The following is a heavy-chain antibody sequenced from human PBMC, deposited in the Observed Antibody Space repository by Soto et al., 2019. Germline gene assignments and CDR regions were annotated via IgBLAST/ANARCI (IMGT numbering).Heavy chain of an antibody. CDR2: ISGSGGST. D-gene: IGHD5-12*01. CDR3: ARKEDGYNRLFDY. Sequence: GGSLRLSCAASGFTFSSYAMSWVRQAPGKGLEWVSAISGSGGSTYYADSVKGRFTISRDNSKNTLYLQMNSLRAEDTAVYYCARKEDGYNRLFDYWGQGILVTVSS. CDR1: GFTFSSYA. J-gene: IGHJ4*02. V-gene: IGHV3-23*01.